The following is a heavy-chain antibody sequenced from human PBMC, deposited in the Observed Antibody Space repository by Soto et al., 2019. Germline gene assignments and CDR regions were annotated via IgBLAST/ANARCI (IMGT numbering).Heavy chain of an antibody. J-gene: IGHJ6*02. CDR3: ARLEPYYYDSSGFYGMDV. CDR1: GYSFTSYW. Sequence: GEALKISGKGSGYSFTSYWSGWVRQMPGKGLEWMGIIYPGDSDTRYSPSFQGQVTISADKSISTAYLQWSSLKASDTAMYYCARLEPYYYDSSGFYGMDVWGQGTTVTVSS. D-gene: IGHD3-22*01. CDR2: IYPGDSDT. V-gene: IGHV5-51*01.